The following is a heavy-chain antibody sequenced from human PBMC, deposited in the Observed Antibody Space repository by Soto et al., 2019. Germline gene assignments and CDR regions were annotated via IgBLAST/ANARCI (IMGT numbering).Heavy chain of an antibody. J-gene: IGHJ6*02. CDR1: GGTFSSYA. Sequence: SVKVSCKASGGTFSSYAISWVRQAPGQGLEWMGGIIPIFGTANYAQKFQGRVTITEDTSTDTAYMELSSLRSEDTAVYYCATGLGIVVPAAGYGMDVWGQGTTVTVSS. D-gene: IGHD2-2*01. V-gene: IGHV1-69*06. CDR2: IIPIFGTA. CDR3: ATGLGIVVPAAGYGMDV.